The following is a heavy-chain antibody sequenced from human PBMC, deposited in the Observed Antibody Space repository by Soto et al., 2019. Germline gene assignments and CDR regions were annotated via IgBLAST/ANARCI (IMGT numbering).Heavy chain of an antibody. V-gene: IGHV3-9*01. D-gene: IGHD3-22*01. J-gene: IGHJ4*02. CDR2: ISWNSGRI. CDR3: AKDIYTRTSGYIFND. Sequence: EVQLVESGGGLVQPGRSLRLSCAASGFTFDDYAMHWVRQAPGKGLEWVSGISWNSGRIAYADSVKGRFTISRDNAKNSLYLQMNNLRLEDTALYYCAKDIYTRTSGYIFNDWGQGTLVTVSS. CDR1: GFTFDDYA.